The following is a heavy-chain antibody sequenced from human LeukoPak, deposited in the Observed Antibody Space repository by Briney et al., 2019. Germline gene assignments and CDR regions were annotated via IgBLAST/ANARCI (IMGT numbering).Heavy chain of an antibody. V-gene: IGHV3-74*01. CDR3: VRGGDYGSFDY. J-gene: IGHJ4*02. CDR1: GFTFSSYW. D-gene: IGHD4-17*01. CDR2: INGDGRNI. Sequence: GGSLRLSCVASGFTFSSYWMHWVRQDPRKGLVWVSRINGDGRNINYADSVRGRFTISRDNAKNSLHLQMSSLRGEDTAVYYCVRGGDYGSFDYWGQGALVIVSS.